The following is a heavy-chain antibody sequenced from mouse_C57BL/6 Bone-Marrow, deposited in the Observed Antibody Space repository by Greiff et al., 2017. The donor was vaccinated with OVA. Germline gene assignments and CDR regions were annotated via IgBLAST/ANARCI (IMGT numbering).Heavy chain of an antibody. CDR2: LYPSDSET. Sequence: QVQLQQPGAELVRPGSSVKLSCKASGYTFTSYWMDWVKQRPGQGLEWIGNLYPSDSETHYNQKFKDKATLTVDKSYSTAYMQLSSLTSEDSAVYYCARVGITTGYWYFDVWGTGTTVTVSS. V-gene: IGHV1-61*01. D-gene: IGHD2-4*01. J-gene: IGHJ1*03. CDR1: GYTFTSYW. CDR3: ARVGITTGYWYFDV.